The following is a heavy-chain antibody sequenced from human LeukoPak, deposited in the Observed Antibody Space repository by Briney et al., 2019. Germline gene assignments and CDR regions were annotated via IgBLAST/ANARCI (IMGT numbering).Heavy chain of an antibody. J-gene: IGHJ4*02. Sequence: PGGFLRLSCAASGFTFSSYGMRWVRQAPGKGLEWVSGISGSGGSTYYADSVKGRFTISRDNSKNTLYLQMNSLRAEDTAVYYCAKRIAAPGPSFDYWGQGTLVTVSS. CDR1: GFTFSSYG. CDR3: AKRIAAPGPSFDY. CDR2: ISGSGGST. V-gene: IGHV3-23*01. D-gene: IGHD6-13*01.